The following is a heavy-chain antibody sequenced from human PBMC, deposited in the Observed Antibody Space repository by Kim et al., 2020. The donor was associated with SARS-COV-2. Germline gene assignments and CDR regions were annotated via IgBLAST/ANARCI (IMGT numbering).Heavy chain of an antibody. J-gene: IGHJ1*01. CDR3: ARGVDSSGYYFREYFQH. Sequence: GGSLRLSCAASGFTFSSYWMHWVRQAPGKGLVWVSRVKSDGSSTSYADSVKGRFTISRDNAKNTLYLQMNSLRAEDTAVYYCARGVDSSGYYFREYFQHWGQGNLVTVSS. V-gene: IGHV3-74*01. CDR1: GFTFSSYW. CDR2: VKSDGSST. D-gene: IGHD3-22*01.